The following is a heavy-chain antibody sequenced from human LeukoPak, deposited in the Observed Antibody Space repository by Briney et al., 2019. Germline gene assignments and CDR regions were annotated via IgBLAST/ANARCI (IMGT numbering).Heavy chain of an antibody. CDR2: ISGSGGST. CDR3: AKLQPHFVFWSGYLDY. J-gene: IGHJ4*02. V-gene: IGHV3-23*01. D-gene: IGHD3-3*01. Sequence: GGSLRLSCAASGFTFSSYAMSWVRQAPGKGLEWVSAISGSGGSTYYADSVKGRFTISRDNSKNTLYLQMNSLRAEDTAVYYCAKLQPHFVFWSGYLDYWGQGTLVTVSS. CDR1: GFTFSSYA.